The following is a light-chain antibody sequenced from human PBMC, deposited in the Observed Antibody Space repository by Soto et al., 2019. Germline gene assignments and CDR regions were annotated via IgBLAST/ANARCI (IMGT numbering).Light chain of an antibody. Sequence: QSVLTQAPGASGSPGQSLTISCAGTGSDVGAYKYVSWYQQHPGKAPKLIIYEVDKRPSGVPDRFSGSKSGNTASLTVSGLQAEDEADYYCSSYGGSNIPLYVFGTGTKVTVL. CDR2: EVD. CDR3: SSYGGSNIPLYV. CDR1: GSDVGAYKY. V-gene: IGLV2-8*01. J-gene: IGLJ1*01.